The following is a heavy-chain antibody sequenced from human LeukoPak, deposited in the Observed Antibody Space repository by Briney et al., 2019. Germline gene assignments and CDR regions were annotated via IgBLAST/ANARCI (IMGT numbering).Heavy chain of an antibody. J-gene: IGHJ4*02. V-gene: IGHV3-7*01. Sequence: GGSLRLSCAASGFTFSRDWMTWVRQAPGKGLEWVAQINQDGSEEYYMDSVKARFTISRDNAKNSVFLQMNSLRAEDTAVYYCVRDGGVSGYDLLDYWGQGTLVTVSS. D-gene: IGHD5-12*01. CDR1: GFTFSRDW. CDR3: VRDGGVSGYDLLDY. CDR2: INQDGSEE.